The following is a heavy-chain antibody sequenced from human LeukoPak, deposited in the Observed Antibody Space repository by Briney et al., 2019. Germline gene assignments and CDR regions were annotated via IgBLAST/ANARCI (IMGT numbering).Heavy chain of an antibody. CDR1: GFTFSDYG. Sequence: GGSLRLSCAVSGFTFSDYGMHWVRQAPGKGLEWVAVISYDGSNKYYADSVKGRFTISRDNSKNTLYLQMNSLRAEDTAVYYCARAVGVWFGELSYFDYWGQGTLVTVSS. CDR3: ARAVGVWFGELSYFDY. J-gene: IGHJ4*02. V-gene: IGHV3-30*19. D-gene: IGHD3-10*01. CDR2: ISYDGSNK.